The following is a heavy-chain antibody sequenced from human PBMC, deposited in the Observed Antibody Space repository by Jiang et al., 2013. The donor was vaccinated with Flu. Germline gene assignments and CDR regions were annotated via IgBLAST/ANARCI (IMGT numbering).Heavy chain of an antibody. J-gene: IGHJ4*02. Sequence: GLVKPSQTLSLTCAVSGGSISSGGYSWSWIRQPPGKGLEWIGYIYHSGSTYYNPSLKSRVTISVDRSKNQFSLKLSSVTAADTAVYYCARGLTTVTTEPFFDYWGQGTLVTVSS. CDR1: GGSISSGGYS. CDR2: IYHSGST. D-gene: IGHD4-17*01. CDR3: ARGLTTVTTEPFFDY. V-gene: IGHV4-30-2*01.